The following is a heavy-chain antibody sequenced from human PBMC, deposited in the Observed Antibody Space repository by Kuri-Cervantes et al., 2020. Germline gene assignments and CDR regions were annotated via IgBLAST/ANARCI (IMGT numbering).Heavy chain of an antibody. CDR1: GYTFTSYA. CDR2: INAGNGNT. Sequence: ASVKVSCKASGYTFTSYAMHWVRQAPGQRLEWMGWINAGNGNTKYSQKFQGRVTITRDASASTAYMALSSLRSEDTAVYYCARAGLYGSGSYYNRVDDYWGQGTLVTVSS. V-gene: IGHV1-3*01. D-gene: IGHD3-10*01. J-gene: IGHJ4*02. CDR3: ARAGLYGSGSYYNRVDDY.